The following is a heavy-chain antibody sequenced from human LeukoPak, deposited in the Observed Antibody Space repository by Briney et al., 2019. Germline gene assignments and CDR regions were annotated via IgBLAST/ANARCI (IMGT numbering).Heavy chain of an antibody. J-gene: IGHJ4*02. CDR2: IYYSGST. V-gene: IGHV4-39*07. Sequence: SETLSHTCTVSGGSISSGSYYWGWIRQPPGKGLEWIGSIYYSGSTYYNPSLKSRVTISVDTSKNQFSLKLSSVTAADTAVYFGIAAAGTVDYWGQGTLVTVSS. CDR3: IAAAGTVDY. CDR1: GGSISSGSYY. D-gene: IGHD6-13*01.